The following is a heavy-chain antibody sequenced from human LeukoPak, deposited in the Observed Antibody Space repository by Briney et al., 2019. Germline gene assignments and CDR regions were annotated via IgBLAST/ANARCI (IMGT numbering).Heavy chain of an antibody. J-gene: IGHJ4*02. CDR1: GFSFSNEA. CDR3: AKGGSSGGSCYFDY. Sequence: GGSLRLSCAAHGFSFSNEAMTWVRQAPGKGLEWVSGLSDSGRTTYYTGSVKGRFTISRDNSKNTLYLQMNSLRAEDTAIYYCAKGGSSGGSCYFDYWGQGTLVSVSS. D-gene: IGHD2-15*01. V-gene: IGHV3-23*01. CDR2: LSDSGRTT.